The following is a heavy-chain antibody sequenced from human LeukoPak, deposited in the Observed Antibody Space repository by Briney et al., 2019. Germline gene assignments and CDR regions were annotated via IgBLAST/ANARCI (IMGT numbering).Heavy chain of an antibody. D-gene: IGHD2-15*01. CDR2: IRGGGENT. CDR1: GFTFSTYS. J-gene: IGHJ4*02. Sequence: GGSLRLSCAASGFTFSTYSMSWVRQAPGKGLEWVSAIRGGGENTYYADSVKGRFTISRDNSKDTPSLQMVSLRAEDTAVYYCAKISWDGRGTFYWGQGTLVTVSS. CDR3: AKISWDGRGTFY. V-gene: IGHV3-23*01.